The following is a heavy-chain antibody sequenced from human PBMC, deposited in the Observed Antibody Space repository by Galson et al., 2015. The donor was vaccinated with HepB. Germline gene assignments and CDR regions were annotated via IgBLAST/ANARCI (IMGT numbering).Heavy chain of an antibody. J-gene: IGHJ3*02. CDR1: GYTFTGYY. V-gene: IGHV1-2*02. D-gene: IGHD1-26*01. CDR2: INPNSGGT. CDR3: ARVGATDHDAFDI. Sequence: SVKVSCKASGYTFTGYYMHWVRQAPGQGLEWMGWINPNSGGTNYAQKFQGRVTMTRDTSISTAYMERSRLRSDDTAVYYCARVGATDHDAFDIWGQGTMVTVSS.